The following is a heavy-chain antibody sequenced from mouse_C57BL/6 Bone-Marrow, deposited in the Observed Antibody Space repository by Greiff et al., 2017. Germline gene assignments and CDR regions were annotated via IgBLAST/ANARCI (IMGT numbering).Heavy chain of an antibody. V-gene: IGHV1-64*01. Sequence: VQLQQPGAALVKPGASVKLSCKASGYTFTSSWLHWVKQRPGQGLERIGMLHPNSGSTNYNEQFKSKATLTVEKSSSQAYMQLSSLTSEDSAVYYCAREGYYGSSYYWYFDVWGTGTTVTGSS. CDR3: AREGYYGSSYYWYFDV. CDR2: LHPNSGST. CDR1: GYTFTSSW. J-gene: IGHJ1*03. D-gene: IGHD1-1*01.